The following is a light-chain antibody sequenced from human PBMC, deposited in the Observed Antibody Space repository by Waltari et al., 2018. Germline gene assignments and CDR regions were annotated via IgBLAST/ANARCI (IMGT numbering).Light chain of an antibody. CDR2: DDS. CDR1: NIGSKS. CDR3: QVWDGSTDVV. V-gene: IGLV3-21*02. J-gene: IGLJ2*01. Sequence: SYVLTQPPSVSVAPGQTARVTCGGNNIGSKSVHWYQQRPGQAPIVVRDDDSDRPSGIPDRFSGSNSGNTATLTISRVEAGDEADYYCQVWDGSTDVVFGGGTKLTVL.